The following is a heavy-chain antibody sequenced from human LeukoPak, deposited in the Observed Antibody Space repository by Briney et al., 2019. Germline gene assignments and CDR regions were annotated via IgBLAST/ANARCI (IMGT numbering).Heavy chain of an antibody. CDR2: ISYDGSTK. CDR3: APSSSGWRNWFDP. J-gene: IGHJ5*02. Sequence: GGSLRLSCAASGFTFSSYAMHWVRQAPGEGLEWVAIISYDGSTKYYAVSVKGRFTISRDNSKNTLYLQMNSLRAEDTAVYYCAPSSSGWRNWFDPWGQGTLVTVS. V-gene: IGHV3-30*04. D-gene: IGHD6-19*01. CDR1: GFTFSSYA.